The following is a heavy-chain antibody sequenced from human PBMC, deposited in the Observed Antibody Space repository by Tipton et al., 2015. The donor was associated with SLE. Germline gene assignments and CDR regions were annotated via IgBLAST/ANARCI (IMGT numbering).Heavy chain of an antibody. CDR1: GGSISCYY. D-gene: IGHD1-26*01. V-gene: IGHV4-4*07. CDR2: IHSSGST. CDR3: ARGGGSYYDY. Sequence: GLVKPSETLSLTCTVFGGSISCYYWSWIRQPAGKGLEWIGQIHSSGSTSYNPSLKSRVSISVDMSKNQVSLKLSSVTAADTALYYCARGGGSYYDYWGQGTLVTVSS. J-gene: IGHJ4*02.